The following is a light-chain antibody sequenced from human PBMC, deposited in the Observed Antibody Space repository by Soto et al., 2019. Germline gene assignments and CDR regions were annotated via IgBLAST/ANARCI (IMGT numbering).Light chain of an antibody. Sequence: DIQMTQSPSTLSGSVGDRVTITCRASQTISSWLAWYQQKPGKAPKLLIYDVSTLGSGVPSGFSGSGSGTDFTLTISSLQADDFATYYCQQYNTFWTFGQGTKVDIK. J-gene: IGKJ1*01. CDR3: QQYNTFWT. V-gene: IGKV1-5*01. CDR2: DVS. CDR1: QTISSW.